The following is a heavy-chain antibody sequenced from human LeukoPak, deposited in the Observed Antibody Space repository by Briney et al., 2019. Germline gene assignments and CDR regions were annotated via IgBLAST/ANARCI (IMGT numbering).Heavy chain of an antibody. CDR1: GGSISSYY. J-gene: IGHJ4*02. Sequence: SETLSLTCTVSGGSISSYYWSWIRQPPGKGLEWIGYIYYSGSTNYNPSLKSRVTISVDTSKNQFSLWLSSVTAADTAVYYCARYDVWSGYYDNWGQGTLVTVSS. CDR3: ARYDVWSGYYDN. D-gene: IGHD3-3*01. CDR2: IYYSGST. V-gene: IGHV4-59*08.